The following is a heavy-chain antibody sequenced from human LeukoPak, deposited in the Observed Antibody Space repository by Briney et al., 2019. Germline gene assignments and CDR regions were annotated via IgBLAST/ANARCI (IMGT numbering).Heavy chain of an antibody. J-gene: IGHJ6*04. V-gene: IGHV4-31*03. CDR2: IYYSGST. D-gene: IGHD5-12*01. Sequence: SETLSLTCTVSGGSISSGGYYWSWIRQHPGKGLEWIGYIYYSGSTYYNPSLKSRVTISVDTSKNQFSLKLSSVTAADTAVYYCARSPPPYSPYYYYYGMDVWGKGTTVTVSS. CDR3: ARSPPPYSPYYYYYGMDV. CDR1: GGSISSGGYY.